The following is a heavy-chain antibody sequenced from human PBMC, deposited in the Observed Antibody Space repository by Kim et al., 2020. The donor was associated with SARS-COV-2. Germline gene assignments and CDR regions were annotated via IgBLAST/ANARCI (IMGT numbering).Heavy chain of an antibody. CDR3: ARLNYDFWSGYVPHFDY. CDR1: GGSISSYY. V-gene: IGHV4-59*01. CDR2: IYYSGST. D-gene: IGHD3-3*01. Sequence: SETLSLTCTVSGGSISSYYWSWIRQPPGKGLEWIGYIYYSGSTNYNPSLKSRVTISVDTSKNQFSLKLSSVTAADTAVYYCARLNYDFWSGYVPHFDYWGQGTRVTVSS. J-gene: IGHJ4*02.